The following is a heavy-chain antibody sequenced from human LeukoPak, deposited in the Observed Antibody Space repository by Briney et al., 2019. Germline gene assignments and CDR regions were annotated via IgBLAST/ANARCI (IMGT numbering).Heavy chain of an antibody. V-gene: IGHV4-34*01. D-gene: IGHD3-22*01. CDR1: GGSFSGYY. Sequence: SETLSLTCAVYGGSFSGYYWSWIRQPPGKGLEWVGEINHSGSTNYNPALKSRGTISVDTSKNQFSLKLSSVTAADTAVYYCARRIGWSVVVITTGYYFDYWGQGTLVTVSS. J-gene: IGHJ4*02. CDR3: ARRIGWSVVVITTGYYFDY. CDR2: INHSGST.